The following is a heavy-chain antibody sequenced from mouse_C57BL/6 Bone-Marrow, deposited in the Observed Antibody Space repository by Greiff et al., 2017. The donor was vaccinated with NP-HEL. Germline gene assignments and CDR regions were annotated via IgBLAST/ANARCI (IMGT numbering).Heavy chain of an antibody. CDR1: GYAFTNYL. V-gene: IGHV1-54*01. CDR2: INPGSGGT. J-gene: IGHJ3*01. Sequence: QVQLQQSGAELVRPGTSVKVSCKASGYAFTNYLIEWVKQRPGQGLEWIGVINPGSGGTNYNEKFKGKATLTADKSSSTAYMQLSSLTSEDSAVYFCARSSYYYGSTPFAYWGQGTLVTVSA. CDR3: ARSSYYYGSTPFAY. D-gene: IGHD1-1*01.